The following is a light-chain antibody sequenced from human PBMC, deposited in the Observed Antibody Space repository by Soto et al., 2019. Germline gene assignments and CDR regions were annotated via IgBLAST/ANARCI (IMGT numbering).Light chain of an antibody. CDR2: GAS. CDR3: QQYNNWPFT. CDR1: QSISSN. V-gene: IGKV3-15*01. Sequence: ERVMTQSPATLSVSPGERATLSCRASQSISSNLAWYQQKPGQAPRLLIYGASTRATGIPARFSGSGSGTEFTPTISRLQSEDLAVYYCQQYNNWPFTFGPGTKVDIK. J-gene: IGKJ3*01.